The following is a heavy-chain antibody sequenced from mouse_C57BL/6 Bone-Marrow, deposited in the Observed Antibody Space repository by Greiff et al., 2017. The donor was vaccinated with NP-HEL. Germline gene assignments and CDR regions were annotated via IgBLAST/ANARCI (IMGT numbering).Heavy chain of an antibody. V-gene: IGHV14-2*01. CDR3: AGDYGSFYYYAMDY. Sequence: VQLQQSGAELVKPGASVKLSCTASGFNIKDYYMHWVKQRTEQGLEWIGRIDPEDGETKYAPKFQGKATITADTSSNTANLQLSSLTSEDTAVYYSAGDYGSFYYYAMDYWGQGTSVTVSS. CDR1: GFNIKDYY. CDR2: IDPEDGET. J-gene: IGHJ4*01. D-gene: IGHD1-1*01.